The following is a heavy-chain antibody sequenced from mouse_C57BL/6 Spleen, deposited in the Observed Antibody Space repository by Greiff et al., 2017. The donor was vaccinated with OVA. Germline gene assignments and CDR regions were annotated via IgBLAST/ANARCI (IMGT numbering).Heavy chain of an antibody. Sequence: QVHVKQPGAELVMPGASVKLSCKASGYTFTSYWMHWVKQRPGQGLEWIGEIDPSDSYTNYNQKFKGKSTLTVDKSSSTAYMPLSSLTSEDSAVYDCARRSQTIYYDYDGYYFDYWGQGTTLTVSS. CDR1: GYTFTSYW. CDR2: IDPSDSYT. V-gene: IGHV1-69*01. CDR3: ARRSQTIYYDYDGYYFDY. J-gene: IGHJ2*01. D-gene: IGHD2-4*01.